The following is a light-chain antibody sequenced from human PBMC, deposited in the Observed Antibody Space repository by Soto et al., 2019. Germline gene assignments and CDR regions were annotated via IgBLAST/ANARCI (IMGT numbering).Light chain of an antibody. Sequence: QSVLTQPPSVSGAPGQRVTISCTGSSSNIGAGYDVHWYQQLPGTAPKLLIYGNGNRPSGVPDRFSGSKSGTSASLAITGLQAEDEADYYCQSYDSSLSGSNVVFGGGTQLTVL. V-gene: IGLV1-40*01. CDR2: GNG. CDR3: QSYDSSLSGSNVV. CDR1: SSNIGAGYD. J-gene: IGLJ2*01.